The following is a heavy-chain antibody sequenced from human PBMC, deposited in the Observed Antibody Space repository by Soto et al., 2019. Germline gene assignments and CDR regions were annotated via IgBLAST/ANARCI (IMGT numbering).Heavy chain of an antibody. CDR2: IYSGGST. V-gene: IGHV3-66*01. CDR3: ASPAVDCSSTSCPGDYYYMDV. Sequence: GGSLRLSCAASGFTVSSNYMSWVRQAPGKGLEWVSVIYSGGSTYYADSVKGRFTISRDNSKNTLYLQMNSLRAEDTAVYYCASPAVDCSSTSCPGDYYYMDVWGKGTTVTVSS. J-gene: IGHJ6*03. D-gene: IGHD2-2*01. CDR1: GFTVSSNY.